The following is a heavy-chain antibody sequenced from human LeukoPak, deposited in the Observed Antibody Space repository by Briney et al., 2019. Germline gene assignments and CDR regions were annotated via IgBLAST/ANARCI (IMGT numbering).Heavy chain of an antibody. CDR2: ISWNSGSI. Sequence: GRSLRLSCAASGFTFDDYAMHWVRQAPGKGLEWVSGISWNSGSIGYADSVKGRFTISRGNAKNSLYLQMNSLRAEDTALYYCAKAPLSGWLRFSFDYWGQGTLVTVSS. J-gene: IGHJ4*02. CDR1: GFTFDDYA. D-gene: IGHD5-12*01. CDR3: AKAPLSGWLRFSFDY. V-gene: IGHV3-9*01.